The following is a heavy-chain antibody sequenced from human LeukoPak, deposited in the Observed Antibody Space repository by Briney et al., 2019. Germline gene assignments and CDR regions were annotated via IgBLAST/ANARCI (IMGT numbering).Heavy chain of an antibody. Sequence: SETLSLTCAVYGGSFSGYYWSWIRQPPGKGLEWIGEINHSGSTNYNPSLKSRVTISVDTSKNQFSLKLSSVTAADTAVYYCARGVPPAVTTGGGYYYFDYWGQGTLVTVSS. D-gene: IGHD4-17*01. V-gene: IGHV4-34*01. CDR1: GGSFSGYY. J-gene: IGHJ4*02. CDR2: INHSGST. CDR3: ARGVPPAVTTGGGYYYFDY.